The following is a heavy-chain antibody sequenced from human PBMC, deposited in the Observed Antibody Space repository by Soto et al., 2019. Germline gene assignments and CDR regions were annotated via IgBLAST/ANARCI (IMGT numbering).Heavy chain of an antibody. CDR1: GGTFSSYA. V-gene: IGHV1-69*01. Sequence: QVQLVQSGAEVKKPGSPGKVSCKASGGTFSSYAISWVRQAPGQGLEWMGGIIPIFGTANYAQKFQGRVTITPDESTGTAYMELSSLRSEDTAVYYCARDGTAAAGTSGGWYSNWFDPWGQGTLVTVSS. D-gene: IGHD6-13*01. CDR3: ARDGTAAAGTSGGWYSNWFDP. CDR2: IIPIFGTA. J-gene: IGHJ5*02.